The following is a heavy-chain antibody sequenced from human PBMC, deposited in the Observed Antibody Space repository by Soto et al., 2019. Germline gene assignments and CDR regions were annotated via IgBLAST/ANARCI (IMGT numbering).Heavy chain of an antibody. J-gene: IGHJ3*02. V-gene: IGHV1-46*01. Sequence: ASVKVSCKASGYTLTSYYMHWVRQAPGQGLEWMGIINPSGGSTSYAQKFQGRVTMTRDTSTSTVYMELSSLRSEDTAVYYCAREVATEPYADFDTWGPGTMLTV. D-gene: IGHD5-12*01. CDR1: GYTLTSYY. CDR2: INPSGGST. CDR3: AREVATEPYADFDT.